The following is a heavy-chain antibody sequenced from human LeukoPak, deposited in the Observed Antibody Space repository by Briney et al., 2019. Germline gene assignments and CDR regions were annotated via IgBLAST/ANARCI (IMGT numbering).Heavy chain of an antibody. V-gene: IGHV3-21*01. CDR1: GFTFSSYS. J-gene: IGHJ4*02. CDR3: ARLSWELTGRLDY. Sequence: GGSLRLACAASGFTFSSYSMNWVRQAPGKGLEWVSSISSSSSYIYYADSVKGRFTISRDNAKNSLYLQMNSLRAEDTAVYYCARLSWELTGRLDYWGQGTLVTVSS. D-gene: IGHD1-26*01. CDR2: ISSSSSYI.